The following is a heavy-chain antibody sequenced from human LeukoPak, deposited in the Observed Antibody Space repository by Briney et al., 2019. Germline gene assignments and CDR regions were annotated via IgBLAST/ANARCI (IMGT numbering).Heavy chain of an antibody. J-gene: IGHJ4*02. D-gene: IGHD3-9*01. CDR2: IIPILGIA. V-gene: IGHV1-69*04. Sequence: GSSVKVSCKASGGTFSSYAISWVRQAPGQGLEWMGRIIPILGIANYAQKFQGRVTITADKSTCTAYMELSSLRSEDTAVYYCARDLPALRYFDWLLRGGGPYYFDYWGQGTLVTVSS. CDR3: ARDLPALRYFDWLLRGGGPYYFDY. CDR1: GGTFSSYA.